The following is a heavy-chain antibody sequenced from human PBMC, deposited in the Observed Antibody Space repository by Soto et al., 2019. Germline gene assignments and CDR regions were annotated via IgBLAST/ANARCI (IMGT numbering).Heavy chain of an antibody. CDR3: ARDSVPSWFDP. CDR2: IYTSGST. D-gene: IGHD3-10*01. Sequence: SETLSLTCPFSGFSISSYYLSWIRQPAGKGLEWIGRIYTSGSTNYNPSLKSRVTMSVDTSKNQFSLKLSSVTAADTAVYYCARDSVPSWFDPWGQGTLVTVFS. J-gene: IGHJ5*02. V-gene: IGHV4-4*07. CDR1: GFSISSYY.